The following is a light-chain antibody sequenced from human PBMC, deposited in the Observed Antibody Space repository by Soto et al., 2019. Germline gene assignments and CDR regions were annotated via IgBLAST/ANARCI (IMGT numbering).Light chain of an antibody. CDR1: SSDIGDYSY. V-gene: IGLV2-11*01. CDR3: CSYAGAYTFV. CDR2: DVT. Sequence: QSVLTQPRSVSGSPGQSVTISCTGTSSDIGDYSYVSWYQQHPGKAPKLMIYDVTKRPSEVPDRFSGSKSGNTASLTISGLQAEDEADYHCCSYAGAYTFVFGSGTKLTVL. J-gene: IGLJ1*01.